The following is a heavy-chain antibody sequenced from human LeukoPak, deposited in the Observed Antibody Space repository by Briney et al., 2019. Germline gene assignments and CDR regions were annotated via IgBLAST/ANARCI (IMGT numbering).Heavy chain of an antibody. D-gene: IGHD6-13*01. CDR3: AREAQPYSSSWRAAFDF. V-gene: IGHV4-4*02. CDR1: GGSISSSNW. J-gene: IGHJ3*01. Sequence: SGTLSLTCAVSGGSISSSNWWSWVRQPPGKGLEWIGEIYHSGSTNYNPSLKSRVTISVDKSKNQFSLKLTSVTAADTAVYYCAREAQPYSSSWRAAFDFWGHGTMVTVSS. CDR2: IYHSGST.